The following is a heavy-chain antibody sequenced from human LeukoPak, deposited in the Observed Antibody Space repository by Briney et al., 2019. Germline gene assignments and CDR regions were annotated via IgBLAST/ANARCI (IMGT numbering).Heavy chain of an antibody. CDR2: ISSSSSTI. J-gene: IGHJ4*02. Sequence: GGSPRLSCASSGFTFSSYSMNWVRQAPGKGLEWVSYISSSSSTIYYADSVKGRFTISRDNAKNSLYLQMNSLRDEDTAVYYCARDTSYSSSWGSFDYWGQGTLVTVSS. D-gene: IGHD6-13*01. CDR1: GFTFSSYS. V-gene: IGHV3-48*02. CDR3: ARDTSYSSSWGSFDY.